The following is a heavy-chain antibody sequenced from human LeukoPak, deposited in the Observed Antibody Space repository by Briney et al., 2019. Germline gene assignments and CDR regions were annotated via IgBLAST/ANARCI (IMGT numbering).Heavy chain of an antibody. V-gene: IGHV4-59*01. D-gene: IGHD3-9*01. J-gene: IGHJ4*02. CDR1: GGSISGYY. CDR3: ARVLTADFDY. CDR2: IYYSGST. Sequence: SETLSLTCTVSGGSISGYYWSWIRQPPGKGLEWIGYIYYSGSTNYNPSLKSRVTISVDTSKNQFSLKLSSVTAADTAVYYCARVLTADFDYWGQGTLVTVSS.